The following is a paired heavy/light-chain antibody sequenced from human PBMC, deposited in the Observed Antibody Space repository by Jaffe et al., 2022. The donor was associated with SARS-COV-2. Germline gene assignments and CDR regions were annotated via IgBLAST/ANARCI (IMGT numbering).Light chain of an antibody. J-gene: IGLJ3*02. CDR3: AAWDDRLNGFWV. CDR1: NSNIGSNP. CDR2: NNN. V-gene: IGLV1-44*01. Sequence: QSVLTQPPSASGTPGQRVIISCSGSNSNIGSNPVNWFQQLPGTAPKLLIYNNNQRPSGIPDRFSGSKSGTSASLAISGLQSEDESDYYCAAWDDRLNGFWVFGGGTKLTVL.
Heavy chain of an antibody. Sequence: QVQLVQFGAEVKKPGASVNISCKASGYTFTRYYIHWVRQAPGQGLEWMGMINPNGGSSTYAQKFQGRVTMTRDTSTTTVYMELSSLRSEDTAVYYCARDIAYQLLLDYYGMDVWGQGTTVTVSS. CDR2: INPNGGSS. D-gene: IGHD2-2*01. V-gene: IGHV1-46*01. CDR3: ARDIAYQLLLDYYGMDV. J-gene: IGHJ6*02. CDR1: GYTFTRYY.